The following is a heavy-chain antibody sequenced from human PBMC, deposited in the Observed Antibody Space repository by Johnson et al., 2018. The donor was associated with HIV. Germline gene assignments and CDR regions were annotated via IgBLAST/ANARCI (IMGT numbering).Heavy chain of an antibody. CDR3: AREGGTFYDSSGSLAFDI. J-gene: IGHJ3*02. CDR2: ISYDGSNK. V-gene: IGHV3-30-3*01. D-gene: IGHD3-22*01. CDR1: GFTFSSYA. Sequence: QVQLVESVGGVVQPGRSLRLSCAASGFTFSSYAMHWVRQTPGKGLEWVAIISYDGSNKYYEDSVKGRFTISRDNSKNTLYLQMNRLRSEDTAVYYCAREGGTFYDSSGSLAFDIWGQWTMVAVSS.